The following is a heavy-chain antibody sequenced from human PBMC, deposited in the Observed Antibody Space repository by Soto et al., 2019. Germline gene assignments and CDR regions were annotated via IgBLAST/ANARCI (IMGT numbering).Heavy chain of an antibody. V-gene: IGHV1-8*01. Sequence: QVQLVQSGAEVKKPGASVKVSCKASGYTFTSYDINWVRQATGQGLEWMGWMNPNSGNTGYAQKCQGRVTMTRNTSISTAYMELSSLRSEDTAVYYCARGGYYDFWSGYKNGWFDPWGQGTLVTVSS. CDR3: ARGGYYDFWSGYKNGWFDP. J-gene: IGHJ5*02. CDR1: GYTFTSYD. CDR2: MNPNSGNT. D-gene: IGHD3-3*01.